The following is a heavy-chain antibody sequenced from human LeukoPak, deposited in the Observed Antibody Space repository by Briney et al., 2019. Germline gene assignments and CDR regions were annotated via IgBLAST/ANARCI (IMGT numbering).Heavy chain of an antibody. CDR2: INSDGSST. CDR3: ARRVTRDIVVVPAASWFDP. J-gene: IGHJ5*02. V-gene: IGHV3-74*01. Sequence: GGSLRLSCAASGFTFSSYWMHWVRQAPGKGLVWVSRINSDGSSTSYADSVKGRFTISRDNAKNTLYLQMNSLRAEDTAVYYCARRVTRDIVVVPAASWFDPWGQGTLVTVSS. D-gene: IGHD2-2*01. CDR1: GFTFSSYW.